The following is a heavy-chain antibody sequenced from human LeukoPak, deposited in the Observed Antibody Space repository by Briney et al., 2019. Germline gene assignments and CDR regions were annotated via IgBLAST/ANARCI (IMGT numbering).Heavy chain of an antibody. J-gene: IGHJ4*02. CDR2: INHSGST. Sequence: SETLSLTCAVYGGSFSGYYWSWIRQPPGKGLEWIGEINHSGSTHYNPSLKSRVTISIDTSKNQFSLKLSSVTAVDTAVYYCVRKKDSSSYYQWGQGTQVTVSS. CDR1: GGSFSGYY. D-gene: IGHD3-22*01. V-gene: IGHV4-34*01. CDR3: VRKKDSSSYYQ.